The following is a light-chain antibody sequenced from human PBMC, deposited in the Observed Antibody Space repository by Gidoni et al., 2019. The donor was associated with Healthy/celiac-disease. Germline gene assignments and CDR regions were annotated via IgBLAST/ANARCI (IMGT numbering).Light chain of an antibody. V-gene: IGKV1-5*03. CDR2: KAS. J-gene: IGKJ1*01. CDR1: QSISSW. CDR3: QQYNSYPWT. Sequence: DIQMTQSPSTLSASVGDRVTITCRASQSISSWLGWYQQKPGKATKLLIYKASSLESGVPSRFSGSGSGTEFTLTISSLQPDDFATYYCQQYNSYPWTFXQXTKVEIK.